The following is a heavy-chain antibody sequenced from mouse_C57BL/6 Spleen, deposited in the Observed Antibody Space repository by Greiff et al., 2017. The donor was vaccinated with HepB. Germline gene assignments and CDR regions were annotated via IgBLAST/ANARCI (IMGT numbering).Heavy chain of an antibody. D-gene: IGHD2-10*01. CDR2: IDPSDSYT. V-gene: IGHV1-69*01. Sequence: VQLQQPGAELVMPGASVKLSCKASGYTFTSYWMHWVKQRPGQGLEWIGEIDPSDSYTNYNQKFKGKSTLTVDKSSSTAYMQLSSLTSEDSAVYYCARRAYYGNYGYFDVWGTGTTVTVSS. J-gene: IGHJ1*03. CDR3: ARRAYYGNYGYFDV. CDR1: GYTFTSYW.